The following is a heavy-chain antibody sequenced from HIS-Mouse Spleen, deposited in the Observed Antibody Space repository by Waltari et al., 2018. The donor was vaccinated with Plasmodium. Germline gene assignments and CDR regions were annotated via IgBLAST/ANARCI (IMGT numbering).Heavy chain of an antibody. Sequence: QVQLVQSGTDMKKPGASVKVSCKASGYTFTRDGIHWVRQAPGQGLEWMGWVIAYNGNTNYAQKLQGRVTMTTDTSTSTAYMQLRSLRSDDTAVYYCARGSAGDAFDIWGQGTMVTVSS. V-gene: IGHV1-18*01. CDR3: ARGSAGDAFDI. J-gene: IGHJ3*02. CDR2: VIAYNGNT. CDR1: GYTFTRDG. D-gene: IGHD6-19*01.